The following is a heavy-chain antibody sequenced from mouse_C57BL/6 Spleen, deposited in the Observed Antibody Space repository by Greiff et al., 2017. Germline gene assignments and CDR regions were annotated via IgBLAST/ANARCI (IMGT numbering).Heavy chain of an antibody. J-gene: IGHJ2*01. Sequence: EVMLVESEGGLVQPGSSMKLSCTASGFTFSDYYMAWVRQVPEKGLEWVANINYDGSSTYYLDSVKSRFIISRDNAKNILYLQMSSLKSEDTATYYCARERGYGKREYYSDYWGQGTTLTVSS. D-gene: IGHD2-10*02. CDR3: ARERGYGKREYYSDY. CDR2: INYDGSST. V-gene: IGHV5-16*01. CDR1: GFTFSDYY.